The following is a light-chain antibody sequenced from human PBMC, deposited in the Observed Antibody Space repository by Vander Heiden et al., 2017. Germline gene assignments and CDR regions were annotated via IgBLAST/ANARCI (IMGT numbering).Light chain of an antibody. J-gene: IGKJ3*01. CDR2: GAS. CDR3: QQYNNWPPVLA. V-gene: IGKV3D-15*01. CDR1: QSVSSN. Sequence: EIVMTQSPATLFVSPGERATLSCRASQSVSSNLAWYQQKPGQAPRLLIYGASTRATGIPARFSGSGSGTEFTLTISSLQSEDFAVYYCQQYNNWPPVLAFGPGTKVDIK.